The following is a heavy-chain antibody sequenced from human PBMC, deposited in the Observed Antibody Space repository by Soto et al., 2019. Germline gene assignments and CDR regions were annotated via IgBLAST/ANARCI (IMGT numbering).Heavy chain of an antibody. CDR1: GYNFANYW. CDR3: ARLATGVLGVFDY. V-gene: IGHV5-51*01. Sequence: PGESLKISCQGCGYNFANYWIGWVRHMPGKGLEWMGIIYPENSDTRYGPSFRGQVTISADQSISTAYLQWSGLKASDTAMYYCARLATGVLGVFDYWGQGTLVTVPS. D-gene: IGHD3-3*01. CDR2: IYPENSDT. J-gene: IGHJ4*01.